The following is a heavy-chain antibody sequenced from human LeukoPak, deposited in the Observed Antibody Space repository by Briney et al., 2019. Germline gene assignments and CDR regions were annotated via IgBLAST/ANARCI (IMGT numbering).Heavy chain of an antibody. CDR1: EFTFSNYA. Sequence: QPGGSLRLSCAASEFTFSNYAMSWVRQAPGKGLEWVSGSTGTGYSTYYADSVKGRFTISRDNSKNTLYLQMNSLRAEDTAVYYCVKGVRIAVTSAFDIWGQGTMVTVSS. CDR3: VKGVRIAVTSAFDI. J-gene: IGHJ3*02. V-gene: IGHV3-23*01. D-gene: IGHD6-19*01. CDR2: STGTGYST.